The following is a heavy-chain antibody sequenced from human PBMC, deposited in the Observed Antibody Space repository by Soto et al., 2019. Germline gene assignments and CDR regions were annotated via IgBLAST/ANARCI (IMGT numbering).Heavy chain of an antibody. V-gene: IGHV3-21*01. CDR1: GFTFSSYS. Sequence: GGSLRLSCAPSGFTFSSYSLNWVRQAPGKGLEWVSSISSSSSYIYYADSVKGRFTISRDNAQNLLNLKMNSLRAEATAVYNGARDEIVAAKGSDYLGQGTLVTVSS. CDR3: ARDEIVAAKGSDY. J-gene: IGHJ4*02. CDR2: ISSSSSYI. D-gene: IGHD2-15*01.